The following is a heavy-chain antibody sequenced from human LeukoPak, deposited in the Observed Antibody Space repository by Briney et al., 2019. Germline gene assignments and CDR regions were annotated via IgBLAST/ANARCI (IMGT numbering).Heavy chain of an antibody. V-gene: IGHV3-11*05. CDR1: GFTFSDYY. J-gene: IGHJ4*02. Sequence: GGSLRLSCAASGFTFSDYYMSWIRQAPGKGLEWVSYISSSSSYINYADSVKCRFTISRDNAKNSLYLQMNSLRADDTAVYYCARERLGELSYHDYWGQGTLVTVSS. CDR2: ISSSSSYI. D-gene: IGHD3-16*02. CDR3: ARERLGELSYHDY.